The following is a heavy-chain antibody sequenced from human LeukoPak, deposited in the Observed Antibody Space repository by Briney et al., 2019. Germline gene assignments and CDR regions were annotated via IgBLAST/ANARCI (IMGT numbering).Heavy chain of an antibody. CDR2: IKQDGSEK. Sequence: GGSLRLSCAASGFTFSSYWMSWVRQAPGKGLEWVANIKQDGSEKYYVDSVKGRFTISRDNAKNSLYLQMNSLRAEDTAVYYCAKDTYADSSGWLGPCDYWGQGTLVSVSS. V-gene: IGHV3-7*01. CDR1: GFTFSSYW. CDR3: AKDTYADSSGWLGPCDY. J-gene: IGHJ4*02. D-gene: IGHD6-19*01.